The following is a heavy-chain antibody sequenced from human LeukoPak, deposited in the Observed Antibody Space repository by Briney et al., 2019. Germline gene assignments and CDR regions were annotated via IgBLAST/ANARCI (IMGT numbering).Heavy chain of an antibody. V-gene: IGHV3-21*01. J-gene: IGHJ4*02. CDR2: ISSSSSYI. CDR3: ARAGDTAMVEHLRPPNFDY. D-gene: IGHD5-18*01. Sequence: GGSLRLSCAASGFTFSSYEMNWVRQAPGKGLEWVSSISSSSSYIYYADSVKGRFTISRDNAKNSLYLQMNSLRAEDTAVYYCARAGDTAMVEHLRPPNFDYWGQGTLVTVSS. CDR1: GFTFSSYE.